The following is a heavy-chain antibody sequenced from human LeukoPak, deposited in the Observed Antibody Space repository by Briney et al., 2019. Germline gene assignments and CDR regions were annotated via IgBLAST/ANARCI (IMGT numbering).Heavy chain of an antibody. CDR1: GYTFTGYY. D-gene: IGHD5-18*01. V-gene: IGHV1-2*02. J-gene: IGHJ4*02. Sequence: ASVKVSCKASGYTFTGYYMHWVRQAPGQGLERMGWINPNSGGTNYAQKFQGRVTMTRDTSISTAYMELSRLRSDDTAVYYCAREVIGGYSYGSDYWGQGTLVTVSS. CDR3: AREVIGGYSYGSDY. CDR2: INPNSGGT.